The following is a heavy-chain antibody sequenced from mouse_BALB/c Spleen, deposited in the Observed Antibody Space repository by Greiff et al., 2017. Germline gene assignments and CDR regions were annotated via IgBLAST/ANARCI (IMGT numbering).Heavy chain of an antibody. D-gene: IGHD2-1*01. Sequence: QVQLQQSGAELVRPGSSVKISCKASGYAFSSYWMNWVKQRPGQGLEWIGQIYPGDGDTNYNGKFKGKATLTADKSSSTAYMQLSSLTSEDSAVYFCARDYYGNRYYAMDYWGQGTSVTVSS. CDR2: IYPGDGDT. V-gene: IGHV1-80*01. CDR3: ARDYYGNRYYAMDY. CDR1: GYAFSSYW. J-gene: IGHJ4*01.